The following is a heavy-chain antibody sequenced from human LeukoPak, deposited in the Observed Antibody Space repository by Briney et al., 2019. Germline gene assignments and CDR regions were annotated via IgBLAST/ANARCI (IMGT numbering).Heavy chain of an antibody. CDR3: AKGTPLDY. V-gene: IGHV3-9*01. Sequence: GGSLRLSCAASGFTFDGYAMHWVRQAPGKGLEWVSGISWNSGSIGYADSVKGRFTISRDNAKNSLYLQMNSLRAEDTALYYCAKGTPLDYWGQGTLVTVSS. J-gene: IGHJ4*02. CDR2: ISWNSGSI. CDR1: GFTFDGYA.